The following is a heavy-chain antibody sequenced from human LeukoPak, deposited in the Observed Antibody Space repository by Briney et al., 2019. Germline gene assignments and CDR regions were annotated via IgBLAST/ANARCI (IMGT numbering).Heavy chain of an antibody. CDR2: IYWDDDK. J-gene: IGHJ4*02. Sequence: SGPTLVKPTQTLTLTCTLSGFSITTSGQGVGWVRQSPGKALEWLAVIYWDDDKRYSPSLRSRVTITKDSSNNKVILIMTNMDPVDTGTYYCAHRPPGIISGWDNFYFDTWAPGTLVTVSS. CDR3: AHRPPGIISGWDNFYFDT. V-gene: IGHV2-5*02. D-gene: IGHD6-19*01. CDR1: GFSITTSGQG.